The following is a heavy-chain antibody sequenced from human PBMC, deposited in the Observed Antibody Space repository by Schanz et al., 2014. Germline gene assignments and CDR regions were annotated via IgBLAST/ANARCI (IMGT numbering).Heavy chain of an antibody. D-gene: IGHD5-12*01. CDR1: GFSFTTYA. J-gene: IGHJ4*02. V-gene: IGHV3-23*01. CDR2: ISGSGGST. CDR3: ARKVVATIGGYYDN. Sequence: PGGSLRLSCASSGFSFTTYAMSWVRQAPGKGLEWVSAISGSGGSTYYADSVKGRFTISRDNSKNTLYLQMNSLRAEDTAVYYCARKVVATIGGYYDNWGQGTLVIVSS.